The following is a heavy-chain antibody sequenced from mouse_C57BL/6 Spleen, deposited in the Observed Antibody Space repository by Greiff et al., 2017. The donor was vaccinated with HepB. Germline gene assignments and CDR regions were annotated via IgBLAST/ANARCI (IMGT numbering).Heavy chain of an antibody. D-gene: IGHD1-1*01. J-gene: IGHJ2*01. Sequence: VKVVESGAELVRPGTSVKVSCKASGYAFTNYLIEWVKQRPGQGLEWIGVINPGSGGTNYNEKFKGKATLTADKSSSTAYMQLSSLTSEDSAVYFCARKVGSSYLYFDYWGQGTTLTVSS. V-gene: IGHV1-54*01. CDR2: INPGSGGT. CDR1: GYAFTNYL. CDR3: ARKVGSSYLYFDY.